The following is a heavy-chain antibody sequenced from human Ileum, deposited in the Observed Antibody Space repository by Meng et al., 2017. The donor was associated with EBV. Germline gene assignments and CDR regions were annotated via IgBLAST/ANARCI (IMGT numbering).Heavy chain of an antibody. CDR3: VYSSSFH. J-gene: IGHJ4*02. CDR2: ISSTGSTT. CDR1: GFTFSNYY. Sequence: QLVGSGGGLVKPGGSLRLSCAASGFTFSNYYMNWIRQAPGKGLEWVSFISSTGSTTYYADSVKGRFTVSRDNAKNSLFLQMHSLRAEDTAVYYCVYSSSFHWGQGTLVTVSS. D-gene: IGHD6-13*01. V-gene: IGHV3-11*01.